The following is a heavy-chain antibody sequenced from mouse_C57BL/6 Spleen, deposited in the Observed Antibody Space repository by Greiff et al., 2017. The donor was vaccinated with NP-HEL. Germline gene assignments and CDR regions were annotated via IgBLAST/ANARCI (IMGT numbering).Heavy chain of an antibody. Sequence: EVQLHQSGPELVKPGASVKISCKASGYTFTDYYMNWVKQSHGKSLEWIGDINPNNGGTSYNQKFKGKATLTVDKSSSTAYMELRSLTSEDSAVYYCARGGVGAMDYWGQGTSVTVSS. CDR3: ARGGVGAMDY. CDR2: INPNNGGT. J-gene: IGHJ4*01. CDR1: GYTFTDYY. V-gene: IGHV1-26*01. D-gene: IGHD3-1*01.